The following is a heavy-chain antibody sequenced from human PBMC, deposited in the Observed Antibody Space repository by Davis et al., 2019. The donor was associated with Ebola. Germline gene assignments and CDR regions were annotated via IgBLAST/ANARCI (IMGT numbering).Heavy chain of an antibody. CDR2: IYPGDSDT. J-gene: IGHJ3*02. V-gene: IGHV5-51*01. D-gene: IGHD3-9*01. CDR3: ARPRVDWDDPFDI. CDR1: GYSFTTYW. Sequence: GESLKISCKGSGYSFTTYWIGWVRQMPGKGLEWMGIIYPGDSDTRYTPSFQCQVTISTDEPISTAYLQWSSLKAADTAMYYCARPRVDWDDPFDIWGQGTMVTVSS.